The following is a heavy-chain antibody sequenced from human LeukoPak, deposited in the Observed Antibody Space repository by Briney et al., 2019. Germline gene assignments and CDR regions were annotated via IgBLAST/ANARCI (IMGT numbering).Heavy chain of an antibody. CDR3: AREKYSSSWYVW. CDR1: GYIFTGYY. CDR2: INPDSGGT. V-gene: IGHV1-2*02. D-gene: IGHD6-13*01. Sequence: ASVKVSCKASGYIFTGYYVHWVRQAPGQGLEWMGWINPDSGGTNSAQKFQGRVTMTRDTPITTAYLELSRLRSDDTAVYYCAREKYSSSWYVWWGQGTLVTVSS. J-gene: IGHJ4*02.